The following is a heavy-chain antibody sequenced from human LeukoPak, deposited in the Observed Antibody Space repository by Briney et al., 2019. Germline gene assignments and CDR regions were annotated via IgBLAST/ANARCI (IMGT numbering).Heavy chain of an antibody. CDR1: GYTFTGFY. CDR3: ARDQDGDYFDN. V-gene: IGHV1-2*02. CDR2: INPNSGGT. J-gene: IGHJ4*02. D-gene: IGHD4-17*01. Sequence: ASVKVSCKASGYTFTGFYIHWVRQAPGQGLEWMGWINPNSGGTNSAQKFQGRVTMTRDTSISTAYMELNRLGSDDTAVFYCARDQDGDYFDNWGQGTLVTVSS.